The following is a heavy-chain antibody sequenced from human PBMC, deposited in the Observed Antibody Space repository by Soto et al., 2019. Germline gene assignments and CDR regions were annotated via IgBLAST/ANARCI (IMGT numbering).Heavy chain of an antibody. V-gene: IGHV3-33*01. Sequence: QVQLVESGGGVVQPGRSLRLSCAASGFTFSDYGMHWVRQTPGKGLEWVALIWHDGNEKYYADSAKGRFTVSRDNSKNTLYLQMNSLRAEDTALYYCAREVGQYGNYSFDPWGQGTLVAVSS. CDR1: GFTFSDYG. D-gene: IGHD4-4*01. J-gene: IGHJ5*02. CDR2: IWHDGNEK. CDR3: AREVGQYGNYSFDP.